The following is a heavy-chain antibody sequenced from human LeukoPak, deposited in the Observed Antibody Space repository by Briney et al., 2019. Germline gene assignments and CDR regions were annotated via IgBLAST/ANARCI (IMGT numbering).Heavy chain of an antibody. J-gene: IGHJ6*04. Sequence: GGSLRLSCAASGFTFTNYGMGWVRQAPGKELEWVSYGGSGGSRYYADSVKGRFTISRDNSKDTLSLQMNSLTAEDTAVYRGAQREHYRMDVWGKGTAVTVSS. D-gene: IGHD1-1*01. V-gene: IGHV3-23*01. CDR1: GFTFTNYG. CDR2: GGSGGSR. CDR3: AQREHYRMDV.